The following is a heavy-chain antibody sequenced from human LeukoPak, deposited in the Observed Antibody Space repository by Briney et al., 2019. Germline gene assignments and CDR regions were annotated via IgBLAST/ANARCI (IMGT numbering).Heavy chain of an antibody. Sequence: SETLSLTCTVSGGSISSYQWSWIRQPPGKGLEWIGTIYYTGISYYNPSLESRVTSSLDTSKNQFSLTLNSVTAADTAVYYCVRADYNGGNPGSFDIWGRGTMVTVSS. CDR2: IYYTGIS. J-gene: IGHJ3*02. D-gene: IGHD2-8*01. CDR1: GGSISSYQ. CDR3: VRADYNGGNPGSFDI. V-gene: IGHV4-39*07.